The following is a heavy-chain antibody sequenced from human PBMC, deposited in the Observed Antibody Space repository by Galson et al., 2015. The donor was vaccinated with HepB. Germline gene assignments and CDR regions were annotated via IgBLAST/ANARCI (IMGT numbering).Heavy chain of an antibody. V-gene: IGHV4-34*01. J-gene: IGHJ6*03. CDR1: GGSFSGYY. Sequence: SETLSLTCAVYGGSFSGYYWSWIRQPPGKGLEWIGEIYQSGSTNYNPSLKSRVTISVDTSKNQFSLKLSSVTAADTAVYYCAKGGYCSGGRCYRPSAFYYYMDVWGKGTTVTVSS. CDR2: IYQSGST. CDR3: AKGGYCSGGRCYRPSAFYYYMDV. D-gene: IGHD2-15*01.